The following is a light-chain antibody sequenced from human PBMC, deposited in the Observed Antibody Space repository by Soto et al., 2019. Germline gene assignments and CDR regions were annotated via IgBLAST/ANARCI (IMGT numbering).Light chain of an antibody. CDR3: QQYDHLIT. CDR1: QDITTY. J-gene: IGKJ4*01. Sequence: DIQMTQSPSSLSASVGDRVTITCQASQDITTYLNWYQQTPGKAPKLLIYDASNLQTGVPSRFSGSGSGTDFTFTISSLQPEDTATYYCQQYDHLITFGGGTKGDIK. CDR2: DAS. V-gene: IGKV1-33*01.